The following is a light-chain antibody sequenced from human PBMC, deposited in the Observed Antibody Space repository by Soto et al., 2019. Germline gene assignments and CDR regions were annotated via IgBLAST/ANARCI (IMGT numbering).Light chain of an antibody. V-gene: IGKV3-20*01. CDR3: QQYVSSRT. CDR1: ETVSSNY. Sequence: EIVLTQSPGTLSLSPGERATLSCRASETVSSNYLAWYQQKPGQAPRLLIYGASSRATGIPDRFSGSGSGTDFTLTISRLEPEDFAVYYCQQYVSSRTFCQGTTVDIK. CDR2: GAS. J-gene: IGKJ1*01.